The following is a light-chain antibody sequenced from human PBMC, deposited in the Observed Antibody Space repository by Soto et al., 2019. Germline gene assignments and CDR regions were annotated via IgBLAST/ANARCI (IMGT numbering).Light chain of an antibody. CDR2: KAS. J-gene: IGKJ1*01. CDR1: QTITNL. CDR3: LQYYDYRT. V-gene: IGKV1-5*03. Sequence: DIQLTQSPSTLSASVGDRVTITCRASQTITNLLAWFQQKPGKAPEILIYKASSLQSGVLSRFSGSGSGTEFTLTISSLQPDGSATYYCLQYYDYRTFGQGTKVDIK.